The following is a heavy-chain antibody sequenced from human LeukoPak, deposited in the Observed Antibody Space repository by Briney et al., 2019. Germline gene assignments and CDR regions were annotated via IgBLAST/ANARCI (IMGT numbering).Heavy chain of an antibody. CDR3: ARGGVSSSSWYVSSGYGH. CDR1: GFTFSSYW. J-gene: IGHJ4*02. Sequence: GGSLRLSCVASGFTFSSYWMTWVRQAPGKGLEWVANIKTDGSQIYYVDSVKGRFTISRDNAKNSLYLQMNSLRAEDTAVYYCARGGVSSSSWYVSSGYGHWGQGTLVTVSS. V-gene: IGHV3-7*01. CDR2: IKTDGSQI. D-gene: IGHD6-13*01.